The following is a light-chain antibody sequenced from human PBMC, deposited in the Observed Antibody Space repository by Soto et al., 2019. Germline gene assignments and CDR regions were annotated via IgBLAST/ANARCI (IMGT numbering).Light chain of an antibody. Sequence: AIQMTQSPSSLSASVGDRATITCRASQGIGKDLGWYQQRPGKAPKLLIYAASNLQIGVPSRFSGSGAGTDFTLTISNLQPEDFSTYYCLQDYNYPWTFGQGTKV. V-gene: IGKV1-6*01. CDR2: AAS. J-gene: IGKJ1*01. CDR1: QGIGKD. CDR3: LQDYNYPWT.